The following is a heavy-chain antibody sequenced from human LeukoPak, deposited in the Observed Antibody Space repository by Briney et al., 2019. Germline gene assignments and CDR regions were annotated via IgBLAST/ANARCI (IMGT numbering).Heavy chain of an antibody. Sequence: GGSLILSCAASGFTFDDYAMHWVRQAPGKGLEWVSGISWNSGSIGYADSVRGRFTISRDNAKNSLYLQMNSLRAEDTALYYCAKVGVEMATLYYFDYWGQGTLVTVSS. CDR2: ISWNSGSI. CDR3: AKVGVEMATLYYFDY. V-gene: IGHV3-9*01. D-gene: IGHD5-24*01. CDR1: GFTFDDYA. J-gene: IGHJ4*02.